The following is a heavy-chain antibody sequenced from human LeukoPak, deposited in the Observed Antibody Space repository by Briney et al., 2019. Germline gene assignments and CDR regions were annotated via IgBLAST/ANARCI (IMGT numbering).Heavy chain of an antibody. J-gene: IGHJ4*02. V-gene: IGHV4-30-2*01. CDR1: GCSISSGGYS. D-gene: IGHD3-10*01. CDR3: ARASLSMVRGYYFDY. Sequence: PSQTLSLTCAVSGCSISSGGYSWSWIRQPPGKGLEWFGYIYHSGSTYYNPSLKSRVTISVDRSKNQFSLKLSSVTAADTAVYYCARASLSMVRGYYFDYWGQGTLVTVSS. CDR2: IYHSGST.